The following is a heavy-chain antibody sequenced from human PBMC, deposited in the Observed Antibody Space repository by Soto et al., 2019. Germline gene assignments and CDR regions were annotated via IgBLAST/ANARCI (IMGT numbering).Heavy chain of an antibody. J-gene: IGHJ2*01. D-gene: IGHD6-13*01. CDR2: FDPEDGET. V-gene: IGHV1-24*01. CDR3: ATDWGGSSWYWYFDL. Sequence: QVQLVQSGAEVKKPGASVKVSCKVSGYTLTELSMHWVRQAPGKGLEWMGGFDPEDGETIYAQKFQGSVTLTEDTSTDTAYMELGSLRSEDTAVYYCATDWGGSSWYWYFDLWGRGTLVTVSS. CDR1: GYTLTELS.